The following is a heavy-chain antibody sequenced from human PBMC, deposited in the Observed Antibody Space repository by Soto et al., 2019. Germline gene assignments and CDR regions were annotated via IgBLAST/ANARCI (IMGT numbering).Heavy chain of an antibody. V-gene: IGHV3-23*01. Sequence: HLGGSLRLSCAASGFTFSNYALSWVRQAPGKGLEWVSAISASGGSTFYADSVKGRFTISRDNSKNTLFLQMHSLRAEDTAVYYCAIWGRSSSSSYYYYHGMDVWGQGTTVTVSS. J-gene: IGHJ6*02. CDR2: ISASGGST. D-gene: IGHD6-6*01. CDR3: AIWGRSSSSSYYYYHGMDV. CDR1: GFTFSNYA.